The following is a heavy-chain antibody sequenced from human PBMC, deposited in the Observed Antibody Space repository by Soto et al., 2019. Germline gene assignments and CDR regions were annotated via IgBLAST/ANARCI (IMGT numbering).Heavy chain of an antibody. J-gene: IGHJ6*02. CDR1: GYTFTDHY. Sequence: QVQLVQSGAEVKKPGASVKVSYVASGYTFTDHYIHWVRQAPGQGLEWMGWINPHSGDTIYAQKFQGRVTLTRDTSISTAYMELSRLRSDDTAVYYCARGRTVNFYGMHVWGQGTTVTVSS. V-gene: IGHV1-2*02. CDR2: INPHSGDT. D-gene: IGHD4-17*01. CDR3: ARGRTVNFYGMHV.